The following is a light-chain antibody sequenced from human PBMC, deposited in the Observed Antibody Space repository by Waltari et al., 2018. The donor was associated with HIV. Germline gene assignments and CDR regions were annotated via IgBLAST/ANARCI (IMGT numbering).Light chain of an antibody. V-gene: IGKV1-27*01. J-gene: IGKJ1*01. Sequence: DIRLTQSPSSLSASVGDRVTITCRASQGVGSSVAWYQQKPGKIPKLLIFGASSLQSGVPSRFSGSGSGTFFTLTINGLQPDDVATYFCQKYNSAPHTFGQGTRV. CDR3: QKYNSAPHT. CDR1: QGVGSS. CDR2: GAS.